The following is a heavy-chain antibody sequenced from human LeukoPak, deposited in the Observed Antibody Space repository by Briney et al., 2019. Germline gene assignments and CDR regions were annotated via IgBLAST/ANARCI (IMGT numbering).Heavy chain of an antibody. V-gene: IGHV4-59*01. J-gene: IGHJ4*02. CDR1: GGSISSYY. D-gene: IGHD4-17*01. CDR2: IYYSGRT. Sequence: PSETLSLTCSGSGGSISSYYWSWIRQPPGKGLEWIGYIYYSGRTNYNPSLKSRVTISVRTSKNQFSLNLTPVTAADTAVYYCARSDYGDYSAYFDSWGQGTLVTVSS. CDR3: ARSDYGDYSAYFDS.